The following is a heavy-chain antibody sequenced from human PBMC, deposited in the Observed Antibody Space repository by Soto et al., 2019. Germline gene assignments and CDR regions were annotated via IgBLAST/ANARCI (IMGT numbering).Heavy chain of an antibody. Sequence: EVQLVESGGGLVQPGGSLRLPCAASGFTFSSYSMNWVRHAPGKGLEWVSYISSSSSTIYYADSVKGRFTISRDNAKNSLYLQMNSLRAEDTAVYYCARGAYYYDSSGLSYWGQGTLVTVSS. D-gene: IGHD3-22*01. CDR1: GFTFSSYS. J-gene: IGHJ4*02. V-gene: IGHV3-48*01. CDR2: ISSSSSTI. CDR3: ARGAYYYDSSGLSY.